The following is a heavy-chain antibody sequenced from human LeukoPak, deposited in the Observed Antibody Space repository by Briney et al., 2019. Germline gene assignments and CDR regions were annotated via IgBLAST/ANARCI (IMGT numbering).Heavy chain of an antibody. CDR2: ISYDGSNK. CDR3: ARPGIAVAGHYFDY. D-gene: IGHD6-19*01. V-gene: IGHV3-30-3*01. J-gene: IGHJ4*02. CDR1: GFTFSSYA. Sequence: GGSLRLSCAASGFTFSSYAMHWVRQAPGKGLEWVAVISYDGSNKYYAGSVKGRFTISRDNSKNTLYLQMNSLRAEDTAVYYCARPGIAVAGHYFDYWGQGTLVTVSS.